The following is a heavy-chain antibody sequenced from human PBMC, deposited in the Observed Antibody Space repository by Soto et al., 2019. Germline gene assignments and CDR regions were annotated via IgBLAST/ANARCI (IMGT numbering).Heavy chain of an antibody. V-gene: IGHV3-74*01. CDR3: AREYYGVLTGYYNDY. CDR1: GFSFRSYW. J-gene: IGHJ4*02. CDR2: ISSDGTTT. D-gene: IGHD3-9*01. Sequence: EVQLVESGGGLVQSGGSLGLSCVASGFSFRSYWMHWVRQAPGKGLVWVARISSDGTTTTYADSANGRFTVSRDNPANTQYLQMSSLRAEDTAVYYCAREYYGVLTGYYNDYWGQGTLVTVSS.